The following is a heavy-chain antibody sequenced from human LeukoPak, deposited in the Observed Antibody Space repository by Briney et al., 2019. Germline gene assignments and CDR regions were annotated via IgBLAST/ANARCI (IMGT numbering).Heavy chain of an antibody. CDR2: ISDSGGRT. J-gene: IGHJ4*02. Sequence: GGSLRLSCVASGFTFSSYAMSWVRQAPGKGLEWVSAISDSGGRTYYADSVKGRFTIPRDNSKNTLYLQMNSLRAEDTAVYYCAKHYSLGTYYNYFDYWGQGTLVTVSS. CDR3: AKHYSLGTYYNYFDY. CDR1: GFTFSSYA. D-gene: IGHD3-10*01. V-gene: IGHV3-23*01.